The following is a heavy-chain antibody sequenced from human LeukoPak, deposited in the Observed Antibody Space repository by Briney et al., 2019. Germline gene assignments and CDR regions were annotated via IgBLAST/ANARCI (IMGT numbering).Heavy chain of an antibody. Sequence: GGSLRLSCEASGLSFGDYTMHWVRQPPGKGLEWVSLISRNGAATKYADSVRGRFTVSRDNSKNSLYLQMNSLRSEDTALYYCAKDVRGSTSWYGLDYWGQGTLVTVSS. CDR1: GLSFGDYT. D-gene: IGHD6-13*01. V-gene: IGHV3-43*01. CDR2: ISRNGAAT. J-gene: IGHJ4*02. CDR3: AKDVRGSTSWYGLDY.